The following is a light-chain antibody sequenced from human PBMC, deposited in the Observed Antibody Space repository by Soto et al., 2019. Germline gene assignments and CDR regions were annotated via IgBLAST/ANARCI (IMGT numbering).Light chain of an antibody. Sequence: EVVMTQSPATLSVSPGETATLSCRASQTIRGNLAWYQQKPGQAPTLLMYGASTRATGVPARFSGSGSGTEFTLTISSLQSEDFAVYYCQQYNNWPPWTFGQGTKVDIK. CDR1: QTIRGN. V-gene: IGKV3-15*01. J-gene: IGKJ1*01. CDR2: GAS. CDR3: QQYNNWPPWT.